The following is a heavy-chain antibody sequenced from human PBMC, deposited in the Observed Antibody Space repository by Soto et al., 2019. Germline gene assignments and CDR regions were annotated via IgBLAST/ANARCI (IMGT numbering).Heavy chain of an antibody. D-gene: IGHD5-12*01. V-gene: IGHV6-1*01. CDR3: ERVDVAATTAPFDY. Sequence: SQTLSLTCAISGDSVSSNSAAWNWIRQSPSRGLEWLGRTYYRSKWYNDYAVSVKSRITINPDTSKNQLSLQLNSVTPEDTAVYHCERVDVAATTAPFDYWGHGNLVTVPS. CDR1: GDSVSSNSAA. J-gene: IGHJ4*01. CDR2: TYYRSKWYN.